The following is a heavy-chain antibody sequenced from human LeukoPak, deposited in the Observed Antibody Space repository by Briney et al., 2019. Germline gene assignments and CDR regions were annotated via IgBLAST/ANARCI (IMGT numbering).Heavy chain of an antibody. D-gene: IGHD1-1*01. CDR1: GYTFTSYY. Sequence: SVKVSCKASGYTFTSYYMHWVRQAPGQGLEWMGGIIPIFGTANYAQKFQGRVTITADESTSTAYMELSSLRSEDTAVYYCARAQTGTRARGPFDYWGQGTLVTVSS. CDR3: ARAQTGTRARGPFDY. CDR2: IIPIFGTA. J-gene: IGHJ4*02. V-gene: IGHV1-69*13.